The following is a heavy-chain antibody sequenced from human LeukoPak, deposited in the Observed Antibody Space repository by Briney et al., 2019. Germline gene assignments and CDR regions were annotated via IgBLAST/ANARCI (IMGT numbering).Heavy chain of an antibody. J-gene: IGHJ5*02. D-gene: IGHD4-17*01. CDR2: INPNSGGT. V-gene: IGHV1-2*04. Sequence: ASVKVSCKASGYTFTSYYIHWVRQAPGQGLEWMGWINPNSGGTNYAQKFQGWVTMTRDTSISTAYMELSRLRSDDTAVYFCAREESYGDYAWFDPWGQGTLVTVSS. CDR3: AREESYGDYAWFDP. CDR1: GYTFTSYY.